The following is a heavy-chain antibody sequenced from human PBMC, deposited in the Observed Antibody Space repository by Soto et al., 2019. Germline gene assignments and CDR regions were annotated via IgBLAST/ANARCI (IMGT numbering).Heavy chain of an antibody. D-gene: IGHD3-22*01. Sequence: EVQLVESGGGLVQPGGSLKLSCAASGFTFSGSAMHWVRQASGRGLEWVGRIRSKANSYATAYAASVIGRFTISRDDSKNTAYLQMNSLKTEDTAVYYCTSSALIDYYYYYGMDVWGQGTTVTVSS. V-gene: IGHV3-73*02. CDR1: GFTFSGSA. CDR2: IRSKANSYAT. CDR3: TSSALIDYYYYYGMDV. J-gene: IGHJ6*02.